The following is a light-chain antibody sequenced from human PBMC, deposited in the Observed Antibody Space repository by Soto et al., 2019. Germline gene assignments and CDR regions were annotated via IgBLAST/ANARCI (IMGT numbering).Light chain of an antibody. CDR3: AAWDDSLNGHYV. J-gene: IGLJ1*01. CDR2: SNN. Sequence: QSALTQPPSASGTPGQRVTISCSGSSSNIGSNTVNWYQQLPGMAPKLLIYSNNQRPSGVPDRFSGSKSGTSASLAISGLQSEDEADYYCAAWDDSLNGHYVFGTGTKVTVL. V-gene: IGLV1-44*01. CDR1: SSNIGSNT.